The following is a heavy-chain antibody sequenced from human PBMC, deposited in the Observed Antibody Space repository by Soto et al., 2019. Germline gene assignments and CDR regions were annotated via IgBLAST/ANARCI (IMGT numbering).Heavy chain of an antibody. CDR3: TRGSTVVTLDYFDS. J-gene: IGHJ4*02. CDR2: IDPSGGST. V-gene: IGHV1-46*03. D-gene: IGHD2-21*02. Sequence: QVQLVQSGAEVKKPGASVKVSCKASGYTVTRHYMHWVRQAPGQGLEWMGIIDPSGGSTTYAQKFXEXVAXTRDMSTRTVYMELSSLRSDDTAIYYCTRGSTVVTLDYFDSWGQGTLVTVSS. CDR1: GYTVTRHY.